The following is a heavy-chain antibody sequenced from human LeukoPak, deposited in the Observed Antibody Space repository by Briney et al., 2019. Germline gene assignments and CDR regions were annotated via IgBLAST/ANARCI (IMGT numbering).Heavy chain of an antibody. D-gene: IGHD1-26*01. Sequence: GGSLRLSCAASGFTFSSYAMNWVRQAPGKGLEWVSIIYSGGSTFYADSVKGRFTISGDNSKNTLYLQMNSLRAEDTAVYYCARGGSYLSAFDIWGQGTMVTVSS. CDR2: IYSGGST. CDR1: GFTFSSYA. CDR3: ARGGSYLSAFDI. V-gene: IGHV3-53*01. J-gene: IGHJ3*02.